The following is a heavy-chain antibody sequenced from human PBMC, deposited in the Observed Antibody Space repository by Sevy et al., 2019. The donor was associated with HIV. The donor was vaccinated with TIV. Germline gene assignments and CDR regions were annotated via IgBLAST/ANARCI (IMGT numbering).Heavy chain of an antibody. Sequence: GGSLRLSCAASGFTFSSYAMSWVRQAPGKGLEWVSAISGSGGSTYYADSVKGRFTISRDNSKNTLYLQMNSLRAEDTAVYYCAKTAFRIAAAVRCDCYNYWGQGTLVTVSS. CDR2: ISGSGGST. V-gene: IGHV3-23*01. D-gene: IGHD6-13*01. J-gene: IGHJ4*02. CDR1: GFTFSSYA. CDR3: AKTAFRIAAAVRCDCYNY.